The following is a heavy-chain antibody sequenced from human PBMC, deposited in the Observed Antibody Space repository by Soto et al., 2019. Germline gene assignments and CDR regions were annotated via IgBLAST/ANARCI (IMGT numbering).Heavy chain of an antibody. CDR1: GFTFSSYW. V-gene: IGHV3-7*01. CDR2: IKQDGSEK. CDR3: ARDGTPEADYIGMDV. D-gene: IGHD4-4*01. Sequence: PVGSLRLSCAASGFTFSSYWMSWVRQAPGKGLEWVANIKQDGSEKYYVDSVKGRFTISRDNAKNSLYLQMNSLRAEDTAVYYCARDGTPEADYIGMDVWGPGITVTVAS. J-gene: IGHJ6*02.